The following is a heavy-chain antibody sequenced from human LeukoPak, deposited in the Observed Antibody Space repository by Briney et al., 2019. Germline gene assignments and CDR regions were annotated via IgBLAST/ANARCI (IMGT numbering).Heavy chain of an antibody. CDR3: ARDRNYAFDN. J-gene: IGHJ4*02. Sequence: GGSLRLSCAASGFTFSDYSMNWVRQAPGRGLEWISYIGISSGNTKYADSVKGRFTISGDNAKNSLYLQMNSLRVEDTAVYYCARDRNYAFDNWGQGTLVTVSS. CDR1: GFTFSDYS. D-gene: IGHD1-7*01. CDR2: IGISSGNT. V-gene: IGHV3-48*04.